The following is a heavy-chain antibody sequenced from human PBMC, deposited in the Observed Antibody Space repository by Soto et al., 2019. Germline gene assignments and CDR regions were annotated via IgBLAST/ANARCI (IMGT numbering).Heavy chain of an antibody. CDR2: IYYSGST. V-gene: IGHV4-31*03. D-gene: IGHD3-9*01. CDR3: ARDRFIYDILTGPRLWGAFDI. Sequence: SETLSLTCTVSGGSISSGGYYWSWIRQHPGKGLEWIGYIYYSGSTYYNPSLKSRVTISVDTSKNQFSLKLSSVTAADTAVYYCARDRFIYDILTGPRLWGAFDIWGQGTMVTVSS. J-gene: IGHJ3*02. CDR1: GGSISSGGYY.